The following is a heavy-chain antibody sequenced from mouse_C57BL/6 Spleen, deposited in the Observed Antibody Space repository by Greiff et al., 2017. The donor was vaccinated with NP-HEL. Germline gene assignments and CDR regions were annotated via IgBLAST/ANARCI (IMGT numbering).Heavy chain of an antibody. V-gene: IGHV1-64*01. J-gene: IGHJ2*01. CDR3: ARTLSTVVATRDY. CDR1: GYTFTSYW. Sequence: VQLQQPGAELVKPGASVKLSCKASGYTFTSYWMHWVKQRPGQGLEWIGMIHPNSGSTNYNEKFKSKATLTVDKSSSTAYMQLSSLTSEDSAVYYCARTLSTVVATRDYWGQGTTLTVSS. CDR2: IHPNSGST. D-gene: IGHD1-1*01.